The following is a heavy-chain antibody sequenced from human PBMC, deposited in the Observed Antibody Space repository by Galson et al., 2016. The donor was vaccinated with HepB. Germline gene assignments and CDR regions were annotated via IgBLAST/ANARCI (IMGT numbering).Heavy chain of an antibody. J-gene: IGHJ6*02. V-gene: IGHV1-69*13. CDR2: IVPDFGTA. CDR1: GGNFSNHA. Sequence: SVKVSCKASGGNFSNHAMIWVRQAPGQGLEWMGGIVPDFGTAKYAQKFQGRVTITADESTSTAYMELSSLTSGDTAVYYCATNYHASGTYYVVDYYFEMDVWGQGTTVTVSS. CDR3: ATNYHASGTYYVVDYYFEMDV. D-gene: IGHD3-10*01.